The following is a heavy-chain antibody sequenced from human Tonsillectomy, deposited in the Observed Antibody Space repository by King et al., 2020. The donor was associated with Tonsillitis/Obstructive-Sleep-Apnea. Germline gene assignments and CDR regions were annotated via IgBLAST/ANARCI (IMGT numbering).Heavy chain of an antibody. CDR3: ARDKYNDSGAYYYDLVDY. D-gene: IGHD3-22*01. CDR1: GFSFSSYN. V-gene: IGHV3-21*01. Sequence: LQLVQSGGGLVKPGGSLRLSCAASGFSFSSYNMNWVRQAPGKGLEWVSSISSSNIYIYYADSVKGRFTISRDNAKNSLYLQMNSLRAEDTAVYYCARDKYNDSGAYYYDLVDYWGQGTLVTVSS. J-gene: IGHJ4*02. CDR2: ISSSNIYI.